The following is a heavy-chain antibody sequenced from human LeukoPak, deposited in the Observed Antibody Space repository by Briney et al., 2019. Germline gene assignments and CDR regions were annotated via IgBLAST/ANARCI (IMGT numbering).Heavy chain of an antibody. D-gene: IGHD6-19*01. CDR3: AKVRGTYSSGYFFDY. CDR1: GFTFIINA. Sequence: PGGPLRPSCAPFGFTFIINAMNWAGQPPGKGLGGLSLISWNSGYIGYADSVKGRFTISRDNAKKSLDLQMNSLRAEDTAFYYCAKVRGTYSSGYFFDYWGQGTLVTVSS. V-gene: IGHV3-9*01. CDR2: ISWNSGYI. J-gene: IGHJ4*02.